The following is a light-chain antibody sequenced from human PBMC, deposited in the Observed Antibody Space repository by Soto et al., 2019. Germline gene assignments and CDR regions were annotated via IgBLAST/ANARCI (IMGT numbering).Light chain of an antibody. CDR2: DVT. CDR3: NSYTSSSTYV. CDR1: SSDVVGFNY. Sequence: QSVLTQPASVSGSPGQSITISCTGTSSDVVGFNYVSWYQQHPGKAPKLMIYDVTNRPSGVSYRFSGSKSGNTASLTISGLQAEDEADYYCNSYTSSSTYVFGTGTKLTVL. V-gene: IGLV2-14*03. J-gene: IGLJ1*01.